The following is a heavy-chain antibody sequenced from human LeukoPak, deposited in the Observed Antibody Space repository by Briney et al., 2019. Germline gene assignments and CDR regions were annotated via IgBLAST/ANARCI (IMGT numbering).Heavy chain of an antibody. Sequence: SETLSLTCTVSGGSISSYYWSWIRQPPGKGLEWIGYIYYSGSTNYNPSLKSRVTISVDTSKNQFSLKLSSVTAADTAVYYCARYQLLPKYYYYYMDVWGKGTTVTVSS. CDR2: IYYSGST. J-gene: IGHJ6*03. CDR1: GGSISSYY. D-gene: IGHD2-2*01. CDR3: ARYQLLPKYYYYYMDV. V-gene: IGHV4-59*01.